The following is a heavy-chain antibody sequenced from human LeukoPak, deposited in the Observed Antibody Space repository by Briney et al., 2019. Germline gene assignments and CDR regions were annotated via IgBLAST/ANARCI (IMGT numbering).Heavy chain of an antibody. CDR3: ARLSAYYYGSYFYYYMDV. CDR1: GFSFSSYW. V-gene: IGHV3-7*01. Sequence: QPGGSLRLSCEGSGFSFSSYWMTWVRQLPGKGPEWVANIRQDESERYFADSVKGRFTISRDNAKKSVYLNMSSLRAEDTALYYCARLSAYYYGSYFYYYMDVWGKGTTVTVSS. D-gene: IGHD3-10*01. CDR2: IRQDESER. J-gene: IGHJ6*03.